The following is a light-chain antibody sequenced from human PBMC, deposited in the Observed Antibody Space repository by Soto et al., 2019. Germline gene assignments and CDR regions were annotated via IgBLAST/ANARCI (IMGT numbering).Light chain of an antibody. CDR3: HQYNFWPT. CDR2: GTS. CDR1: QSVSTN. J-gene: IGKJ1*01. Sequence: IVMTQSPATLSVSQGERATLSCRASQSVSTNLAWYQQKPGQSPRLLIYGTSTRATDIPARFSGSGSGTEFTLTISSLQSEDSAVYYCHQYNFWPTFGQGTKVDIK. V-gene: IGKV3-15*01.